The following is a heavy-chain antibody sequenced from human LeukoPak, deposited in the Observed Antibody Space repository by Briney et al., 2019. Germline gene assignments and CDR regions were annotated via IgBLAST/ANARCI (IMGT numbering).Heavy chain of an antibody. J-gene: IGHJ4*02. CDR3: ARNRDGYNSFDY. CDR1: GYSISSGYY. Sequence: SETLSLTCTVSGYSISSGYYWGWIRQHPGKGLEWIGYIYYSGSSYYNPSLRSRVTISVDTSKNHFSLKLSSVTAADTAVYYCARNRDGYNSFDYWGQGTLVTVSS. V-gene: IGHV4-31*03. CDR2: IYYSGSS. D-gene: IGHD5-24*01.